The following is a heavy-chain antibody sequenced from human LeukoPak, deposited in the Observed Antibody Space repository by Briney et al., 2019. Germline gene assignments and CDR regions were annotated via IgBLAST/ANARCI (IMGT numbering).Heavy chain of an antibody. CDR3: ARKYSRSSSLVDY. D-gene: IGHD6-6*01. CDR2: IYPGDSDT. V-gene: IGHV5-51*01. CDR1: GYSFTNYW. Sequence: PGGSLRLSCKASGYSFTNYWIGWVRQMPGKGLEWMGIIYPGDSDTRYSLSFQGQVTISVDQSISTAYLQWSSLKASDTAMYYCARKYSRSSSLVDYWGQGTLVTVSS. J-gene: IGHJ4*02.